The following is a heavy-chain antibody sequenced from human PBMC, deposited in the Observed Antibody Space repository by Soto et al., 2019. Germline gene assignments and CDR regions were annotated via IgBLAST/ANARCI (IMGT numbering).Heavy chain of an antibody. J-gene: IGHJ5*02. Sequence: TLSLTCAVYGGSFSGYYWSWIRQPPGKGLEWIGEINHSGSTNYNPPLKSRVTISVDTSKNQFSLKLSSVTAADTAVYYCARARKKYYDFWSGYNWFDPWGQGTLVTVSS. CDR2: INHSGST. V-gene: IGHV4-34*01. CDR3: ARARKKYYDFWSGYNWFDP. D-gene: IGHD3-3*01. CDR1: GGSFSGYY.